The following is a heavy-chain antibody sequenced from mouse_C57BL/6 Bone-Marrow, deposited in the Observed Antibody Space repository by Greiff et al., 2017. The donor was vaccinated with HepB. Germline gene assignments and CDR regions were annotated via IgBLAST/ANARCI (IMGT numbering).Heavy chain of an antibody. J-gene: IGHJ1*03. CDR3: ARRPFYYGSYWYFDV. V-gene: IGHV1-82*01. Sequence: QVQLQQSGPELVKPGASVKISCKASGYAFSSPWMNWVKQRPGKGLEWIGRIYPGDGDTNYNGKLKGKATLTADKSSSTAYMQLSSLTSEDSAVYFCARRPFYYGSYWYFDVWGTGTTVTVSS. CDR2: IYPGDGDT. D-gene: IGHD2-2*01. CDR1: GYAFSSPW.